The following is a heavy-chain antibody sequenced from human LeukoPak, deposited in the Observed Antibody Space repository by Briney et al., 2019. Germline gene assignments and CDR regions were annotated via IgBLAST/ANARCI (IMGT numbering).Heavy chain of an antibody. J-gene: IGHJ3*02. Sequence: PGGSLRLSCAASGFTFSSYWMSWIRQPPGKGLEWIGEINHSGSTNYNPSLKSRVTISVDTSKNQFSLKLSSVTAADAAVYYCARGLPYYDFWSGPYAFDIWGQGTMVTVSS. CDR2: INHSGST. CDR1: GFTFSSYW. D-gene: IGHD3-3*01. CDR3: ARGLPYYDFWSGPYAFDI. V-gene: IGHV4-34*01.